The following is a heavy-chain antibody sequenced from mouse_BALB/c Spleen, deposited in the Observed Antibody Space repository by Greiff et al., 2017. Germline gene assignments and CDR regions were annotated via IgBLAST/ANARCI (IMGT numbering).Heavy chain of an antibody. CDR2: IYPGDGDT. J-gene: IGHJ4*01. V-gene: IGHV1-82*01. Sequence: QVQLQQSGPELVKPGASVKISCKASGYAFSSSWMNWVKQRPGQGLEWIGRIYPGDGDTNYNGKFKGKATLTADKSSSTAYMQLSSLTSVDSAVYFCAREGGPGAMDYWGQGTSVTVSS. CDR3: AREGGPGAMDY. CDR1: GYAFSSSW.